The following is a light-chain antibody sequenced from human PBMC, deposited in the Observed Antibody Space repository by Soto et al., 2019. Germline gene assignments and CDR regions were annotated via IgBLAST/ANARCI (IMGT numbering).Light chain of an antibody. Sequence: EIVLTQSPGTLSLSPGERATLSCRASQSVSNNYLAWYQQKPGQAPRLLIYGASNRATGIPDRFSGSGSGTDFTLTISRLEPEDSAVYYCHQYGSSGTFGQGTKVDIK. V-gene: IGKV3-20*01. CDR3: HQYGSSGT. CDR2: GAS. CDR1: QSVSNNY. J-gene: IGKJ1*01.